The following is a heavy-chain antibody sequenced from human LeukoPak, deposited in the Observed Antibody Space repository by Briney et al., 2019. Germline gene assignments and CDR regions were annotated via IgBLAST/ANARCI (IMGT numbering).Heavy chain of an antibody. CDR1: GFTFSSYA. J-gene: IGHJ6*03. CDR3: ARGVVQCSDPYVYYYNMDV. Sequence: PGGSLRLSCAASGFTFSSYAMHWVRQAPGKGLEWVAVISYDGSNKYYADSVKGRFTISRDTSKNTLYMQMNSLRAEDTAVYYCARGVVQCSDPYVYYYNMDVWGKEPTVTVSS. CDR2: ISYDGSNK. D-gene: IGHD2-15*01. V-gene: IGHV3-30*01.